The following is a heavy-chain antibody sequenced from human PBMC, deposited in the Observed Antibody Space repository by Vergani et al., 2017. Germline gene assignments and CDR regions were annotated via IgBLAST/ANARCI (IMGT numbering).Heavy chain of an antibody. CDR3: ARTRPAAISMNSAFDI. J-gene: IGHJ3*02. V-gene: IGHV3-21*01. D-gene: IGHD2-2*01. CDR2: ISSSSSYI. Sequence: EVQLVESGGGLVKPGGSLRLSCAASGFTFSSYSMNWVRQAPGKWLEWVSSISSSSSYIYYADSVKGRFTISRDNAKNSLYLQMNSLRAEDTAVYYCARTRPAAISMNSAFDIWGQGTMVTVSS. CDR1: GFTFSSYS.